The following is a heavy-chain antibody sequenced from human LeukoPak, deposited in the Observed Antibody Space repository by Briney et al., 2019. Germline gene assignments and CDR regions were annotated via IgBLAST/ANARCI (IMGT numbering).Heavy chain of an antibody. V-gene: IGHV4-39*07. CDR1: GGSISSSSYY. J-gene: IGHJ1*01. D-gene: IGHD3-9*01. CDR3: ARRPISIWFFQH. Sequence: SETLSLTCTVSGGSISSSSYYWGWIRQPPGKGLEWIGSIYYSGSTYYNPSLKSRVTISVDTSKNRFSLKLSSVTAADTAVYYCARRPISIWFFQHWGQGTLVTVSS. CDR2: IYYSGST.